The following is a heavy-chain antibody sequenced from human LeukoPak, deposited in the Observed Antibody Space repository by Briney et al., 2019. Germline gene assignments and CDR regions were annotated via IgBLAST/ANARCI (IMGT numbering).Heavy chain of an antibody. J-gene: IGHJ4*02. Sequence: ASVKVSCKASGYTFSSYDINWVRQATGQGLEWLGWMNPNSGNTGYAQKFQGRVTITRDTSISTAYMELSSLRSEDTAVYYCARLVAAAETWGQGTLVTVSS. CDR2: MNPNSGNT. V-gene: IGHV1-8*03. D-gene: IGHD6-13*01. CDR3: ARLVAAAET. CDR1: GYTFSSYD.